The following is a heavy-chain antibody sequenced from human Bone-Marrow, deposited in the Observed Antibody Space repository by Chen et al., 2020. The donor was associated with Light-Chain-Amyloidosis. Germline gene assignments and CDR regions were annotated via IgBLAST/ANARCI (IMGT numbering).Heavy chain of an antibody. CDR2: ISSSGSTI. CDR3: ATTWDYYDSSPGGMDV. Sequence: QVQLVESGGGLVKPGGSLRLSCEDSGFTFSDYYMSWIRQAPGKGLEWVSYISSSGSTIYYADSVKGRFTISRDNAKNSLYLQMNSLRAEDTAVYYCATTWDYYDSSPGGMDVWGQGTTVTVSS. D-gene: IGHD3-22*01. J-gene: IGHJ6*02. V-gene: IGHV3-11*01. CDR1: GFTFSDYY.